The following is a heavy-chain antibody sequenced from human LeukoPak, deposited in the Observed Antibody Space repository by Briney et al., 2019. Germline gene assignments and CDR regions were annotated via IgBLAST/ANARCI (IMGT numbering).Heavy chain of an antibody. CDR2: ISSSSSYI. CDR1: GFTFSSYS. V-gene: IGHV3-21*01. J-gene: IGHJ5*02. CDR3: ATTVLGRADWLDP. D-gene: IGHD7-27*01. Sequence: GGALRLSCAASGFTFSSYSMNWVRQAPGKGLEWVSSISSSSSYIYYAASVNDRFTISSDNAKNTLYLQINNLRPEDTAVYYCATTVLGRADWLDPWGLGPLVTVSS.